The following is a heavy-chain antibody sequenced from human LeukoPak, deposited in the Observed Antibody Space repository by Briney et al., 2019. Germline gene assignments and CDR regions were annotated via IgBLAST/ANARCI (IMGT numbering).Heavy chain of an antibody. CDR3: ASKSTDHGELRFDY. CDR2: IYYTGTT. Sequence: SETLSLTCAVYGGSFSGYFWSWIRQPPGKGLEWIGYIYYTGTTNYNPSLKSRVTISVDTSKNQFSLKVSSVTAADTGVYYCASKSTDHGELRFDYWGQGTLVTVSS. D-gene: IGHD4-17*01. V-gene: IGHV4-59*01. CDR1: GGSFSGYF. J-gene: IGHJ4*02.